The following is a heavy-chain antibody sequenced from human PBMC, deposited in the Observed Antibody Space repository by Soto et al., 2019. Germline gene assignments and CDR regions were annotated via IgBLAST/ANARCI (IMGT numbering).Heavy chain of an antibody. Sequence: PGGSLRLSCEGSGFSFSLYWMSWVRQAPGKGLEWVANIKRDGSEQYYADSVKGRFTISRDNAKNSLFLEINSLKAEDTAVYYCARYKTTYDSVSGEDLWGPGTLVTVSS. D-gene: IGHD3-9*01. V-gene: IGHV3-7*03. CDR1: GFSFSLYW. CDR3: ARYKTTYDSVSGEDL. J-gene: IGHJ5*02. CDR2: IKRDGSEQ.